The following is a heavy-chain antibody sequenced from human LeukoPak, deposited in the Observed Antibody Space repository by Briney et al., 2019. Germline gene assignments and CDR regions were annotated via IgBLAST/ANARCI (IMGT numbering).Heavy chain of an antibody. CDR3: VRDFGTGTSDY. V-gene: IGHV4-38-2*02. D-gene: IGHD1-7*01. Sequence: IPSETLSPTCTVSGYSISSGYFWGWIRQPPGKGLDWIGSIDHSGTTYYNPSLNSRVIISVDTSKNQFSLELSSVTAADTAVYYCVRDFGTGTSDYWGQGTLVTVSS. CDR1: GYSISSGYF. J-gene: IGHJ4*02. CDR2: IDHSGTT.